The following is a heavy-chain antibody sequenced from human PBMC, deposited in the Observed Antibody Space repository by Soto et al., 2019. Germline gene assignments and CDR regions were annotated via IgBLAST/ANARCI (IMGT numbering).Heavy chain of an antibody. CDR3: TKASEVNPTYGMDV. Sequence: EVQLVESGGVVVQPGESLRLSCEASGSTFNDYTLHWAGQVPGRGLEWVSLVFWVGVSTYYADSVKGRFPISRDNSKNSLDLLMNSVKTEDTALYYCTKASEVNPTYGMDVWGLGTTVTVSS. D-gene: IGHD3-22*01. CDR1: GSTFNDYT. V-gene: IGHV3-43*01. CDR2: VFWVGVST. J-gene: IGHJ6*02.